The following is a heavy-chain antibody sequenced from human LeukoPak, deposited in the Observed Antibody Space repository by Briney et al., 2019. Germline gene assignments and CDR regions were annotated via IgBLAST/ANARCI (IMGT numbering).Heavy chain of an antibody. V-gene: IGHV3-15*01. Sequence: KPGGSLRLSCAASGFTFSNAWMSWVRQAPGKGLEWVGHIRSKTDGGTTDYAAPVKGRFTISRDDSKNTLFLQMNSLKTEDAAVYYCTTHLPYNYWGQGTLVTVSS. J-gene: IGHJ4*02. CDR3: TTHLPYNY. CDR2: IRSKTDGGTT. CDR1: GFTFSNAW. D-gene: IGHD1-14*01.